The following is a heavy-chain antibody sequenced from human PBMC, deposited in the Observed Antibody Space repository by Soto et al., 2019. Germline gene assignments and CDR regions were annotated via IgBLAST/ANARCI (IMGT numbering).Heavy chain of an antibody. CDR1: GFTFSSYS. J-gene: IGHJ6*02. CDR3: EREKEGYYESSVYYYSYYGMDD. Sequence: PGGSLRLSCAASGFTFSSYSMNWVRQAPGKGLEWVSSVSSSSSYIYYADSVKGRFTISRDNAKNSLYLQMNSLRAEDTAVYYCEREKEGYYESSVYYYSYYGMDDWGQGSTVTVSS. D-gene: IGHD3-22*01. V-gene: IGHV3-21*01. CDR2: VSSSSSYI.